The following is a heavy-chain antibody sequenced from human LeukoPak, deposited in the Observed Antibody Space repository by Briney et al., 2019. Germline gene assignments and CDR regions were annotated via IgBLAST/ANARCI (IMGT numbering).Heavy chain of an antibody. CDR3: ARDLGYSIDY. J-gene: IGHJ4*02. CDR1: GFTFSSYW. V-gene: IGHV3-74*03. D-gene: IGHD5-18*01. Sequence: GGSLRLSCAASGFTFSSYWIHWVRQAPGKGLVGVSLINSDESITTYADSVKGRFTISRDNAKNTLYLQMNSLRPEDTAVYYCARDLGYSIDYWGQGTLVTVSS. CDR2: INSDESIT.